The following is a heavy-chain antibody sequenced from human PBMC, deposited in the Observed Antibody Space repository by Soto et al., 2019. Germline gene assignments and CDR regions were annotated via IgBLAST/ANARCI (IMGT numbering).Heavy chain of an antibody. Sequence: QVQLVESGGGVVYPGRSLRLSCTASGFSFSSYGVRWVRQAPGKGLEWVAVISYHGVNKYYADSVNGRFTISRDNSKNMVFLQMNSLTVEDTAVYYCGKYSDYGDHRDWFDPWGQGTLVTVSS. CDR2: ISYHGVNK. V-gene: IGHV3-30*18. CDR1: GFSFSSYG. J-gene: IGHJ5*02. CDR3: GKYSDYGDHRDWFDP. D-gene: IGHD4-17*01.